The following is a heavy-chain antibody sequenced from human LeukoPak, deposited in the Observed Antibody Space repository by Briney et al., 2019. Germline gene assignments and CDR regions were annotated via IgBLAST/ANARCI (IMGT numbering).Heavy chain of an antibody. CDR2: ISWNSGSI. V-gene: IGHV3-9*01. J-gene: IGHJ4*02. D-gene: IGHD5-12*01. Sequence: GGSLRLSCAASGFTFDDYAMHWVRQAPGKGLEWVSGISWNSGSIGYADSVKGRFTISGDNAKNSLYLQMNSLRAEDTALYYCAKDRGGGYVGLDYWGQGTLVTVSS. CDR3: AKDRGGGYVGLDY. CDR1: GFTFDDYA.